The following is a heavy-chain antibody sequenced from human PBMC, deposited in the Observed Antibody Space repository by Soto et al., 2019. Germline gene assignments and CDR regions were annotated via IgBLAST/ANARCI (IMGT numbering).Heavy chain of an antibody. Sequence: GGSLRLSCAASGFTFSTYWMSWVRQAPGKGLEWVAIINRDGDEEHYVDSVKGRFTISRDNAKNSLYLQMNSLRAEDTAVYYWARGGVHNLDYGGPGTLFTVSS. CDR2: INRDGDEE. J-gene: IGHJ4*02. V-gene: IGHV3-7*03. CDR3: ARGGVHNLDY. D-gene: IGHD3-10*01. CDR1: GFTFSTYW.